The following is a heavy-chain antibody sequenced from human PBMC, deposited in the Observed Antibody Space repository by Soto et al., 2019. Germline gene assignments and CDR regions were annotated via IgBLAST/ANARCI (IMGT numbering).Heavy chain of an antibody. Sequence: PSETLSLTSTVSGGSINSGGYYWSWIRQHPGKGLEWVGYIYYSGTTYYNPSLQSRLSIPRDTPKNQFSLKLTSVTAADTAVYYCARSPPYYDILTGPHHRYGMDVWGQGTTVP. D-gene: IGHD3-9*01. CDR1: GGSINSGGYY. V-gene: IGHV4-31*03. CDR3: ARSPPYYDILTGPHHRYGMDV. CDR2: IYYSGTT. J-gene: IGHJ6*02.